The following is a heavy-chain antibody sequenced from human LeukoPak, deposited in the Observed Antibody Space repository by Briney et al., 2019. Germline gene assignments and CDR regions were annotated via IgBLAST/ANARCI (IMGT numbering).Heavy chain of an antibody. Sequence: SETLSLTCTVSGYSISSGYYWGWIRQPPGKGLEWIGSIYHSGSTYYNPSLKSRVTISVDTSKNQFSLKLSSVTAADTAVYYCARDTRNILLWFGELLCTMAFDIWGQGTMATVSS. J-gene: IGHJ3*02. CDR3: ARDTRNILLWFGELLCTMAFDI. D-gene: IGHD3-10*01. CDR2: IYHSGST. V-gene: IGHV4-38-2*02. CDR1: GYSISSGYY.